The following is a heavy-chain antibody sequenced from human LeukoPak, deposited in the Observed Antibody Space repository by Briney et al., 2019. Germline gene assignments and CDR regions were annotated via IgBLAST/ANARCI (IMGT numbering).Heavy chain of an antibody. V-gene: IGHV3-23*01. CDR1: GFTFSSHA. Sequence: GGSLRLSCTPSGFTFSSHAMSWVRQAPGKGLEWVSGISGNGAGTYYGDSVKGRFTISRDNAKNSLYLQMNSLRAEDTAVYYCARDRQLDYWGQGTLVTVSS. J-gene: IGHJ4*02. D-gene: IGHD6-6*01. CDR2: ISGNGAGT. CDR3: ARDRQLDY.